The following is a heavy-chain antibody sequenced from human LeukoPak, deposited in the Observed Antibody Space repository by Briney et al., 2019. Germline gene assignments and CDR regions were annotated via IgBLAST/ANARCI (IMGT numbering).Heavy chain of an antibody. Sequence: ASVKVSCKASGYTFTGYYMHWVRQAPGQGREWMGWINPNSGGSNYAQKFQGRVTMTRDTAISTAYMELSRLRSDDTAVYYCASAREGRDGYNFNYWGQGTLVTVSS. CDR2: INPNSGGS. J-gene: IGHJ4*02. D-gene: IGHD5-24*01. V-gene: IGHV1-2*02. CDR1: GYTFTGYY. CDR3: ASAREGRDGYNFNY.